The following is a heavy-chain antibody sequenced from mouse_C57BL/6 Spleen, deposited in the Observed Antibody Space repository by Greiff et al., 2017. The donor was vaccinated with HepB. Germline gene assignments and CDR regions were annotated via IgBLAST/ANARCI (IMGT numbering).Heavy chain of an antibody. CDR1: GFTFTDYY. V-gene: IGHV7-3*01. Sequence: EVHLVESGGGLVQPGGSLSLSCAASGFTFTDYYMSWVRQPPGKALEWLGFIRNKANGYTTEYSASVKGRFTISRDNSQSILYLQMNALRAEDSATYYCARYEDYDWFAYWGQGTLVTVSA. D-gene: IGHD2-4*01. CDR3: ARYEDYDWFAY. CDR2: IRNKANGYTT. J-gene: IGHJ3*01.